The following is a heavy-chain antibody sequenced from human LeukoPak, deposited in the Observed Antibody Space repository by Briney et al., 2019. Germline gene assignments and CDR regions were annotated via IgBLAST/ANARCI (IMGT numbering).Heavy chain of an antibody. V-gene: IGHV4-34*01. CDR3: ARGGMRDPFDY. CDR2: INHSGST. J-gene: IGHJ4*02. D-gene: IGHD1-14*01. CDR1: GGSFNGYY. Sequence: SETLSLTCAVYGGSFNGYYWSWIRQPPGKGLEWIGEINHSGSTNYNPSLKSRVTISVDTSKNQFSLKLSSVTAADTAVYYCARGGMRDPFDYWGQGTLVTVSS.